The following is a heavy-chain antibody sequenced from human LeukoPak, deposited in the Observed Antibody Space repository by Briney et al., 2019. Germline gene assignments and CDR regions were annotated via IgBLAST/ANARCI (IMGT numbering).Heavy chain of an antibody. CDR2: IIPFFGTT. J-gene: IGHJ4*02. CDR3: ARSQTYYYDSSGYGLFDY. CDR1: GGTFSSYG. D-gene: IGHD3-22*01. V-gene: IGHV1-69*13. Sequence: SVKVSCKASGGTFSSYGFSWVRQAPGQGLEWMGGIIPFFGTTNYAQKFQGRLTITADESTSTAYMELSSLRSEDTAVYYCARSQTYYYDSSGYGLFDYWGQGALVTVSS.